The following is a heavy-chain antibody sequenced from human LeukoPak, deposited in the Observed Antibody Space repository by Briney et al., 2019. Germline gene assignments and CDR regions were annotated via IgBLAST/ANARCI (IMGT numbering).Heavy chain of an antibody. V-gene: IGHV3-30*03. J-gene: IGHJ4*02. CDR1: GFTFSSYG. Sequence: GGSLRLSCAASGFTFSSYGLHWVRQAPGKGLEWVAVISYDGSNKYYADSVKGRFTISRDNSKNTLYLQMNSLRAEDTAVYFCATGFAVPPAAYFDYWGQGTLVTVSS. D-gene: IGHD2-2*01. CDR3: ATGFAVPPAAYFDY. CDR2: ISYDGSNK.